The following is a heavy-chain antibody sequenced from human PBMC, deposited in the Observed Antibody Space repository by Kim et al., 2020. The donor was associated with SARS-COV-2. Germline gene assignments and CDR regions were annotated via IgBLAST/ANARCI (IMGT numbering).Heavy chain of an antibody. Sequence: ASVKVSCKASGYTFTGYYMHWVRQAPGQGLEWMGWINPNSGGTNYAQKFQGRVTMTRDTSISTAYMELSRLRSDDTAVYYCARDYDTRLGFFYGGNHRDGMDVWGQGTTVTVSS. CDR1: GYTFTGYY. CDR3: ARDYDTRLGFFYGGNHRDGMDV. D-gene: IGHD4-17*01. J-gene: IGHJ6*02. V-gene: IGHV1-2*02. CDR2: INPNSGGT.